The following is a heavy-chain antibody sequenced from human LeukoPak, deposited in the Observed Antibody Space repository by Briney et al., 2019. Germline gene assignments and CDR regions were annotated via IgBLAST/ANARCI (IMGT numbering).Heavy chain of an antibody. CDR2: ISSNGGST. V-gene: IGHV3-64*01. D-gene: IGHD6-19*01. CDR1: GFTFSSYA. J-gene: IGHJ4*02. Sequence: GGSLRLSCAASGFTFSSYAMHWVRQAPGKGLEYVSAISSNGGSTYYANSVKGRFTISRDNSKNTLYLQMGSLRAEDMAVYYCARAMSYSSGPADYWGQGTLVTVSS. CDR3: ARAMSYSSGPADY.